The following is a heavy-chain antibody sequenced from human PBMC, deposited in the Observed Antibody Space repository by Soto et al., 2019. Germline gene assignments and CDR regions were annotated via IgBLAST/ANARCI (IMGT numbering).Heavy chain of an antibody. D-gene: IGHD6-13*01. CDR1: GFTFSSYG. V-gene: IGHV3-33*01. Sequence: PGGSLRLSCAASGFTFSSYGMHWVRQAPGKGLEWVAVIWYDGSNKYYADSVKGRFTISRDYAKNSLYLQMNSLRAEDTAVYYCARDYGTWYDQSFDYWGQGTLVTVSS. CDR3: ARDYGTWYDQSFDY. J-gene: IGHJ4*02. CDR2: IWYDGSNK.